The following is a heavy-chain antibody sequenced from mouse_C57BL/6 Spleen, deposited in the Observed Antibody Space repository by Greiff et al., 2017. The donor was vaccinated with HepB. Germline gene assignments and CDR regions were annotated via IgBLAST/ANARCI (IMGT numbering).Heavy chain of an antibody. CDR2: ISDGGSYT. Sequence: EVKLVESGGGLVKPGGSLKLSCAASGFTFSSYAMSWVRQTPEKRLEWVATISDGGSYTYYPDNVKGRFTISRDNAKNNLYLQMSHLKSEDTAMYYCARAPSPHWYFDVWGTGTTVTVSS. J-gene: IGHJ1*03. CDR3: ARAPSPHWYFDV. V-gene: IGHV5-4*03. CDR1: GFTFSSYA.